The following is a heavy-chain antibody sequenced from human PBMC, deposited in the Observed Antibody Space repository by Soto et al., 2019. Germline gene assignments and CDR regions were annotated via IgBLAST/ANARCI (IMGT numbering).Heavy chain of an antibody. CDR3: ARGLYDSSGSYGMDV. J-gene: IGHJ6*02. CDR2: IYYSGST. D-gene: IGHD3-22*01. Sequence: SETLSLTCTVSGGSISSGDYYWSWIRQPPGKGLEWIGYIYYSGSTYYNPSLKSRVTISVDTSKNQFSLKLSSVTAADTAVYYCARGLYDSSGSYGMDVWGQGTTVTVS. V-gene: IGHV4-30-4*01. CDR1: GGSISSGDYY.